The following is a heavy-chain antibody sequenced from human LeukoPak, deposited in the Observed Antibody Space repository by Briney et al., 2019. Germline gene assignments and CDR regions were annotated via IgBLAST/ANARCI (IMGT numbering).Heavy chain of an antibody. Sequence: GGSLRLSCVASGFTFSSYAMSWVRQAPGKGLEWVSAISGSGGSTYYADSVKGRFTISRDNSKNTLYLQMNSLRAEDTAVYYCAKDRGYCSSTSCYAWGVFDYWGQGTLVTVSS. CDR1: GFTFSSYA. V-gene: IGHV3-23*01. CDR3: AKDRGYCSSTSCYAWGVFDY. D-gene: IGHD2-2*01. J-gene: IGHJ4*02. CDR2: ISGSGGST.